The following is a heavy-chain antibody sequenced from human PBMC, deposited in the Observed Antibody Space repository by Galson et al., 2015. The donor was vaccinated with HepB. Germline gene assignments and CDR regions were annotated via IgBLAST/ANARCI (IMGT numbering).Heavy chain of an antibody. CDR1: GYTFTSYY. CDR3: AREGTSNWGEYYWYFDL. D-gene: IGHD7-27*01. Sequence: SCKASGYTFTSYYMHRVRQAPGQGLEWMGIINPSGGSTGYAQKFQGRVTMTRDTSTSTVYMELSSLRSEDTAVYYCAREGTSNWGEYYWYFDLWGRGTLVTVSS. J-gene: IGHJ2*01. CDR2: INPSGGST. V-gene: IGHV1-46*01.